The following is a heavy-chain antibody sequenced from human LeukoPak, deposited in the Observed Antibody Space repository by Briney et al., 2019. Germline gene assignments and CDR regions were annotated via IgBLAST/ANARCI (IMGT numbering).Heavy chain of an antibody. CDR1: GGSFSGYY. D-gene: IGHD2-15*01. V-gene: IGHV4-34*01. CDR2: INHSGST. J-gene: IGHJ3*02. Sequence: PSETLSLTCAVSGGSFSGYYWSWIRQPPGKGLEWIGEINHSGSTNYNPSLKSRVTISVDTSKNQFSLKLSSVTAADTAVYYCASRAYSDAFDIWGQGTMVTVSS. CDR3: ASRAYSDAFDI.